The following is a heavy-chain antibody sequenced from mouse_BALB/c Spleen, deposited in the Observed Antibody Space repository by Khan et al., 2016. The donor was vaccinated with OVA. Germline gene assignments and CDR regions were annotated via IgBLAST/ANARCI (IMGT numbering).Heavy chain of an antibody. V-gene: IGHV14-3*02. Sequence: EVQLLQSGAELVKSGDTVKLSCTASGLTIKNTYMHWLKQSPEQGLEWIGRIDTPNGNTKYDPKFQGKATITADTTSNTAYLQISSLTSEDTAVYYFARIAGKWGQGTTLTVSS. CDR1: GLTIKNTY. J-gene: IGHJ2*01. CDR2: IDTPNGNT. CDR3: ARIAGK.